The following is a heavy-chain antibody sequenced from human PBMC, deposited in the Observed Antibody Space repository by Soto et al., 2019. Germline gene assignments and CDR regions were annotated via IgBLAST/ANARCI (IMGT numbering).Heavy chain of an antibody. D-gene: IGHD2-21*02. CDR3: TRREYCGGDCYFYNDAFDI. CDR1: GYTFTTYG. CDR2: INTHNGNT. V-gene: IGHV1-18*01. Sequence: GASVKVSCKASGYTFTTYGISWVRQAPGEGLEWLGWINTHNGNTNYAQNLQGRVFMTADTSTNTAYMELRSLGSDDTAIYYCTRREYCGGDCYFYNDAFDIWGQGTMVTVSS. J-gene: IGHJ3*02.